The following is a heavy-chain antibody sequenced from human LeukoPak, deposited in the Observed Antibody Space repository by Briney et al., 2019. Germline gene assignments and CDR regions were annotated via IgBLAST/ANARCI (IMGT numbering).Heavy chain of an antibody. CDR3: ARQVRDIVVVPAVLYFDY. CDR2: IYYSGST. J-gene: IGHJ4*02. D-gene: IGHD2-2*01. V-gene: IGHV4-39*01. Sequence: SETLSLTCTVSGGSVSSSTYYWGCIRQPPGKGLEWIGTIYYSGSTYYNPSLKSRVTISVDTSMNQFSLKLSSVTAADTAVYYCARQVRDIVVVPAVLYFDYWGQGTLVTVYS. CDR1: GGSVSSSTYY.